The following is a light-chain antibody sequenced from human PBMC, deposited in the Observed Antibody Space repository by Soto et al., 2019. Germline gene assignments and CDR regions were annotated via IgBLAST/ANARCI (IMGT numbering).Light chain of an antibody. CDR3: AAWDDSLNGPA. CDR1: SSNIGSNN. Sequence: QSVLTQAPSASGTPGQRVTISCSGSSSNIGSNNVNWYQQLPGTAPKLLIYSNSQRPSGVPDRFSGSKSGTSASLAISGLQSEDEADYYCAAWDDSLNGPAFGGGTKLTVL. CDR2: SNS. V-gene: IGLV1-44*01. J-gene: IGLJ3*02.